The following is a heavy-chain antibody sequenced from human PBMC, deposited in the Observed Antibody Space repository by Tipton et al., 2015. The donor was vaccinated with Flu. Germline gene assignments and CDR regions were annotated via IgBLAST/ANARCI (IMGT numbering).Heavy chain of an antibody. J-gene: IGHJ4*02. CDR3: AGHRVGLAVAGVDF. D-gene: IGHD6-19*01. CDR2: FYDSDST. Sequence: TLSLTCTVSGGSITSYYWSWIRQPPGKGLEWIGYFYDSDSTNYNPSLKSRVTISVDTSKKQFFLRLTSVTAADTAVYYCAGHRVGLAVAGVDFWGQGTPVTVSS. CDR1: GGSITSYY. V-gene: IGHV4-59*08.